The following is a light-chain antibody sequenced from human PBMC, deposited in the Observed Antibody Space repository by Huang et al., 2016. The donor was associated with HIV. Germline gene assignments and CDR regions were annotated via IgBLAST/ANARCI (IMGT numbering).Light chain of an antibody. J-gene: IGKJ4*01. Sequence: EIVFTQSPATLSLSPGERATLSFRASQSVSRYLAWYQQKPGQAPRLLIYDTSNSATGITARFSGSGSGTNFTLTISSLEPEDFAVYYCRQRSNWLTFGGGTKVEIK. CDR3: RQRSNWLT. CDR1: QSVSRY. V-gene: IGKV3-11*01. CDR2: DTS.